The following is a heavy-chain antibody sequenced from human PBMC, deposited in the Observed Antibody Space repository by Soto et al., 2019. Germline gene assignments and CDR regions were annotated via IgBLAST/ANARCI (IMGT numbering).Heavy chain of an antibody. CDR2: INHSGST. V-gene: IGHV4-34*01. J-gene: IGHJ5*02. CDR1: GGSFRGYY. CDR3: ARVIFGVVIIGWFDP. D-gene: IGHD3-3*01. Sequence: SETLSLTCAVYGGSFRGYYWSWIRQPPGKGLEWIGEINHSGSTNYNPSLKSRVTISVDTSKNQFYLKLSSVTAADTAVYYCARVIFGVVIIGWFDPWGQGNLVTVS.